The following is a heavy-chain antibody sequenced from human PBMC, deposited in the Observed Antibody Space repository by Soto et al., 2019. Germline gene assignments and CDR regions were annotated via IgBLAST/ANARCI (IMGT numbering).Heavy chain of an antibody. J-gene: IGHJ4*02. V-gene: IGHV3-66*01. CDR1: GFTVSSNY. CDR2: IYSGGST. Sequence: GGSLRLSCAASGFTVSSNYMSWVRQAPGKGLEWVSVIYSGGSTYYADSVKGRFTISRDNSKNTLYLQMNSLRAEDTAVYYCARGGRWLQFLGPPFDYWGQGALVTVSS. CDR3: ARGGRWLQFLGPPFDY. D-gene: IGHD5-12*01.